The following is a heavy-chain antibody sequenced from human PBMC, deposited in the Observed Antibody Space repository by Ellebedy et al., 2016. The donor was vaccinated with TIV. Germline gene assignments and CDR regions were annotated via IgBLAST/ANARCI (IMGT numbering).Heavy chain of an antibody. CDR2: INPNSGGT. D-gene: IGHD4-17*01. Sequence: ASVKVSCXASGYTFTGYYMHWVRQAPGQGLEWMGWINPNSGGTNYAQKFQGRVTMTRDTSISTAYMELSRLRSDDTAVYYCARALTVTTFSETYFDDWGQGTLVTVSS. V-gene: IGHV1-2*02. J-gene: IGHJ4*02. CDR3: ARALTVTTFSETYFDD. CDR1: GYTFTGYY.